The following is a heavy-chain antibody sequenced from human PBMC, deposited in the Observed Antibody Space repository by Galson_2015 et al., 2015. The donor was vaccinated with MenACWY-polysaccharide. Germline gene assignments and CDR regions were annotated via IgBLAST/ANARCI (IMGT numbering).Heavy chain of an antibody. Sequence: SLRLSCAASGFTFSDYYMSWIRRAPGKGLEWVSYISSSGSTIYYADPVKGRFTISRDNAKNSLYLQMNSLRAEDTAVYYCAREGGGVIAASGDAFDIWGQGTMVTVSS. J-gene: IGHJ3*02. D-gene: IGHD6-6*01. CDR3: AREGGGVIAASGDAFDI. V-gene: IGHV3-11*01. CDR1: GFTFSDYY. CDR2: ISSSGSTI.